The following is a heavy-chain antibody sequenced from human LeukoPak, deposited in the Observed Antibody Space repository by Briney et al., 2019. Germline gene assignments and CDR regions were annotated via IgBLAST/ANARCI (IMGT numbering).Heavy chain of an antibody. V-gene: IGHV3-23*01. Sequence: GGSLRLSCAASGFSFSAFAMSWVRQAPGKGLEWVSSMTSSGAGSYSAVSVKGRFTISRDNSKNTLYLQMNSLRVDDTAVYYCARDRGYSTFDYWGQGTLVTVSS. CDR3: ARDRGYSTFDY. J-gene: IGHJ4*02. D-gene: IGHD4-23*01. CDR2: MTSSGAGS. CDR1: GFSFSAFA.